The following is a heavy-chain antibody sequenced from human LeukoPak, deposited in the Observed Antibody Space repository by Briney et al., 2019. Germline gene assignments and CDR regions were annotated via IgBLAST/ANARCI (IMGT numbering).Heavy chain of an antibody. D-gene: IGHD3-3*01. V-gene: IGHV3-23*01. CDR2: ISGSGGST. CDR3: AKDLSNYDIKYYYYMDV. CDR1: GYSFSSYA. J-gene: IGHJ6*03. Sequence: GGSLRLSCAACGYSFSSYAMSWVRQAPGKGLEWVWDISGSGGSTYYADSVKGRFTISRENSKNTLYLQLNSLRAEDTAVYYCAKDLSNYDIKYYYYMDVWGKGTTVTVSS.